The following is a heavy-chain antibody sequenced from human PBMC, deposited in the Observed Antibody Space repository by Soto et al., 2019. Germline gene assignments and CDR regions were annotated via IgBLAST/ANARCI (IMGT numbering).Heavy chain of an antibody. CDR1: GFTFSSYA. CDR2: ISDSGGST. V-gene: IGHV3-23*01. Sequence: PGGSLRLSCAASGFTFSSYAMSWVRQAPGKGLEWVSAISDSGGSTYYADSVKGRFTISRDNSKNTLYLQMNSLRAEDTAVYYCAKDPLGYCSSTSCYLFYFDYWGQGTLVTVSS. D-gene: IGHD2-2*01. CDR3: AKDPLGYCSSTSCYLFYFDY. J-gene: IGHJ4*02.